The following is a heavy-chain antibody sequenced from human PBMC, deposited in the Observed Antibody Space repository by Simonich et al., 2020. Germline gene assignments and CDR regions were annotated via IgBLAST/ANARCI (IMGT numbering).Heavy chain of an antibody. V-gene: IGHV3-23*01. CDR1: GFTFSSYD. CDR2: ISGSGSST. Sequence: EVQLLESGGGLVQPGGSLRLSCAASGFTFSSYDMSWVRQVPGKGLEWVSAISGSGSSTYYADSVKGRFTISRDNSKNTLYLQMNSLGAEDTAVYYCATYYFDYWGQGTLVTVSS. J-gene: IGHJ4*02. CDR3: ATYYFDY.